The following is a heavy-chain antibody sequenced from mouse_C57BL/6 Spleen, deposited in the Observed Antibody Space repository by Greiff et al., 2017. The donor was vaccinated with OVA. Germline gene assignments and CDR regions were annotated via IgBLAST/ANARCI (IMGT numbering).Heavy chain of an antibody. CDR1: GFTFSDYY. Sequence: EVKLVESEGGLVQPGRSMKLSCTASGFTFSDYYMAWVRQVPEKGLEWVANINYDGSSTYYLDSLKSRFIISRDNAKNILYLQMSSLKSEDTATYYCARESSIYYYGSNYFDYWGQGTTLTVSS. V-gene: IGHV5-16*01. CDR2: INYDGSST. D-gene: IGHD1-1*01. CDR3: ARESSIYYYGSNYFDY. J-gene: IGHJ2*01.